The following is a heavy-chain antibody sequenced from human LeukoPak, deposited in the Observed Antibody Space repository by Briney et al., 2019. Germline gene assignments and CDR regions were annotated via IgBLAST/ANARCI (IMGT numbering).Heavy chain of an antibody. J-gene: IGHJ3*02. CDR1: GYTFTSYY. CDR2: INPSGGST. D-gene: IGHD6-19*01. Sequence: GASVKVSCKASGYTFTSYYMHWVRQAPGQGLEWMGIINPSGGSTSYAQKFQGRVTMTRDTSTSTVYMELSSLRSGDTAVYYCARERGTLAVAGDAVDIWGQGTMVTVSS. V-gene: IGHV1-46*01. CDR3: ARERGTLAVAGDAVDI.